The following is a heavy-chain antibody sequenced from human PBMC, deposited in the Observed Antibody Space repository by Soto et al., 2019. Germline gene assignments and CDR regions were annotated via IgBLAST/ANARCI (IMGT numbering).Heavy chain of an antibody. Sequence: SVKVSCKASGGTFSSYAISWVRQAPGQGLEWMGGIIPIFGTANYAQKFQGRVTITADESTSTAYMELSSLRSEDTAVYYCARDLTYYYDSSAPKGAFDIWGQGTMVT. CDR3: ARDLTYYYDSSAPKGAFDI. CDR1: GGTFSSYA. D-gene: IGHD3-22*01. CDR2: IIPIFGTA. V-gene: IGHV1-69*13. J-gene: IGHJ3*02.